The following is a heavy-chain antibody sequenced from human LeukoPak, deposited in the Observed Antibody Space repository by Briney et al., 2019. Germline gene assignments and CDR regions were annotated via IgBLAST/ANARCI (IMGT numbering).Heavy chain of an antibody. CDR2: INQDGSEK. CDR1: GFTFDDYW. J-gene: IGHJ6*03. CDR3: ARDSSGQTGYMDV. D-gene: IGHD3-22*01. Sequence: GGSLRLSCGASGFTFDDYWMSWVRQAPGQGLEWVANINQDGSEKYYLDSAKGRFTISRDNARNSLYLQVNSLRSEDTAVYYCARDSSGQTGYMDVWGKGTTVTVSS. V-gene: IGHV3-7*03.